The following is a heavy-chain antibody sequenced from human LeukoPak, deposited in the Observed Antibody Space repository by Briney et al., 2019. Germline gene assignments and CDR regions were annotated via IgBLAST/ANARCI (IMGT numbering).Heavy chain of an antibody. J-gene: IGHJ4*02. D-gene: IGHD2-15*01. CDR1: GFSFSSYT. CDR3: AGGYCSGGSCYNLDY. CDR2: ISSGSSTI. V-gene: IGHV3-48*01. Sequence: SGGSLRLSCAASGFSFSSYTMNWVRQAPGKGLEWTSYISSGSSTIYYADSVKGRFTISRDNAKNSLYLQMNSLRAEDTAVYYCAGGYCSGGSCYNLDYWGQGTLVTVSS.